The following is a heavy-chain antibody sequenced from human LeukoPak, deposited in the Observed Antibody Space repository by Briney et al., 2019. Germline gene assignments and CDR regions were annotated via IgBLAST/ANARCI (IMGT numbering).Heavy chain of an antibody. CDR1: GFTFSSYS. J-gene: IGHJ4*02. CDR2: ISSSSSYI. Sequence: GGSLRLSCAASGFTFSSYSMNWVRQAPGKGLEWVSSISSSSSYIYYADSVKGRFTISRDNAKNSPYLQMNSLKTEDTAVYYCARESHYDYIWGSSDWGQGTLVTVSS. CDR3: ARESHYDYIWGSSD. V-gene: IGHV3-21*01. D-gene: IGHD3-16*01.